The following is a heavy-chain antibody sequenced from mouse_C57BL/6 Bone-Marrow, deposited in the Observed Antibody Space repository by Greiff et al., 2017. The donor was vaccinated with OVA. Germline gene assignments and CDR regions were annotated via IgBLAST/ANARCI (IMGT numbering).Heavy chain of an antibody. Sequence: QVQLQQPGAELVRPGSSVKLSCKASGYTFTSYWMDWVKQRPGQGLEWIGNIYPSDSETHYNQKFKDKATLTVDKSSSTAYMQLSSLTSEDSAVYYCARFGYYGSSPWFAYGGQGTLVTVSA. J-gene: IGHJ3*01. CDR2: IYPSDSET. CDR3: ARFGYYGSSPWFAY. D-gene: IGHD1-1*01. V-gene: IGHV1-61*01. CDR1: GYTFTSYW.